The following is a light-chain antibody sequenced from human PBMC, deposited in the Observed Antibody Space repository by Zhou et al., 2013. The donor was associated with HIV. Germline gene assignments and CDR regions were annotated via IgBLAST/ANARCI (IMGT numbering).Light chain of an antibody. Sequence: DIVLTQTPLSLPVAPGEAATLSCKSSRSLLNSHDGDTYLDWYVQKPGQTPQLLIYSVSRRASGVPDRFTGSGSGTDFSLKISRVEGDDVGVYYCMQATQFPYTFGQGTKLEIK. CDR2: SVS. V-gene: IGKV2-40*01. CDR3: MQATQFPYT. J-gene: IGKJ2*01. CDR1: RSLLNSHDGDTY.